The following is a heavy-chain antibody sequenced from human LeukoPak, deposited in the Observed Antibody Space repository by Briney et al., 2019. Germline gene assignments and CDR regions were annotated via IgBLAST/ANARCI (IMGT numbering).Heavy chain of an antibody. Sequence: SETLSLTCTVSGGSISSTIYYWAWLRQPPGKGLEWIGSIYYSGNTYYNPSLQSRATMSVDTSKNQFSLRLTSVTAADTTVYYCARQRSGWVFENWGHGTLVTVSS. CDR3: ARQRSGWVFEN. J-gene: IGHJ4*01. V-gene: IGHV4-39*01. CDR2: IYYSGNT. D-gene: IGHD6-19*01. CDR1: GGSISSTIYY.